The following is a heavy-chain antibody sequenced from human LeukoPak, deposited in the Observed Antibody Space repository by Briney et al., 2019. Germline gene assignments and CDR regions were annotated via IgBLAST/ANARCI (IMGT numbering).Heavy chain of an antibody. Sequence: SETLSLTCTVSGGSISSYYWSWIRQPPGKGLEWIGYIYYSGSTNYNPSLKSRVTISVDTSKNQFSLKLSSVTAADTAVYYCAIAPAAVAPSRGYYYYGMDVWGQGTTVTVSS. V-gene: IGHV4-59*01. J-gene: IGHJ6*02. CDR2: IYYSGST. D-gene: IGHD6-19*01. CDR1: GGSISSYY. CDR3: AIAPAAVAPSRGYYYYGMDV.